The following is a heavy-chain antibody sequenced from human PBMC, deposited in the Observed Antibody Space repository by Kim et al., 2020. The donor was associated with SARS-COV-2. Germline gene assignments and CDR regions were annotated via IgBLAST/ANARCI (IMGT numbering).Heavy chain of an antibody. V-gene: IGHV1-8*01. CDR3: ARGGFVRGVIRNWFDP. CDR1: GYTFTSYD. Sequence: ASVKVSCKASGYTFTSYDINWVRQATGQGLEWMGWMNPNSGNTGYAQKFQGRVTMTRNTSISTAYMELSSLRSEDTAVYYCARGGFVRGVIRNWFDPWGQGTLVTVSS. CDR2: MNPNSGNT. J-gene: IGHJ5*02. D-gene: IGHD3-10*01.